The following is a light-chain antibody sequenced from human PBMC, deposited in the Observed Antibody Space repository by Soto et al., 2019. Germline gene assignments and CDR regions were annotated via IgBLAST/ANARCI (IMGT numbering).Light chain of an antibody. CDR3: QHYNNWPRT. CDR1: QRVSSN. V-gene: IGKV3-15*01. J-gene: IGKJ1*01. Sequence: EIVMTQSPATLSVSPGERATLSCRASQRVSSNLAWYQQKPGQAPRLLIYGASTRATGIPARFSGSGSGTEFTLTISSLQSEDFAVYYCQHYNNWPRTFGQGTQVEIK. CDR2: GAS.